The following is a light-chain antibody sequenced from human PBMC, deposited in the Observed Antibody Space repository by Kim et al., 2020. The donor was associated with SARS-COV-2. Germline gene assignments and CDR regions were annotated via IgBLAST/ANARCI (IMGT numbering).Light chain of an antibody. J-gene: IGLJ3*02. V-gene: IGLV3-1*01. Sequence: VSPGQTASITCSGHFRLGSGFVCWYQQKPGQSPALVIYQNNKRPSGTPERFSGSLSGNTATLTSGGTQGLDEADYFCQAWDGTTAVFGGGTKLTVL. CDR3: QAWDGTTAV. CDR2: QNN. CDR1: FRLGSGF.